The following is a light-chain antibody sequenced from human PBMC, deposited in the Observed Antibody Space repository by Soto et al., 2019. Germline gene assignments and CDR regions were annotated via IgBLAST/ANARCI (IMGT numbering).Light chain of an antibody. CDR1: KLGDKY. CDR3: QAWDSSTAFYV. CDR2: QDS. V-gene: IGLV3-1*01. Sequence: SYELTQPPSVSVSPGQTASITCSGDKLGDKYACWYQQKPGQSPVLVIYQDSKRPSGIPERFSGSNSGNTATLTISGTQAMDEVDYYCQAWDSSTAFYVFGTGTKLTVL. J-gene: IGLJ1*01.